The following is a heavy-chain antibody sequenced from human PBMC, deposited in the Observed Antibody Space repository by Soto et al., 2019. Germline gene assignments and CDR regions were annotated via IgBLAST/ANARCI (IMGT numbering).Heavy chain of an antibody. CDR3: ARAVDYYDSSGYYTHEYFQH. V-gene: IGHV1-18*01. Sequence: QVQLVQSGAEVKKPGASVKVSCRASGYTFTSYGITWVRQAPGQGLEWMGWISPYNGNTNYAQKLQGRVTMTTDTSTSPAYMELRSLRSDDTAVYYCARAVDYYDSSGYYTHEYFQHWGQGTLVTVSS. J-gene: IGHJ1*01. CDR1: GYTFTSYG. CDR2: ISPYNGNT. D-gene: IGHD3-22*01.